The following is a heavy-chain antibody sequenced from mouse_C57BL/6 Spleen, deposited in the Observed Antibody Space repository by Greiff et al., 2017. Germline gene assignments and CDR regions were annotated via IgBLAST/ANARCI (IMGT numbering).Heavy chain of an antibody. J-gene: IGHJ4*01. Sequence: VKLVESGPGLVQPSQSLSITCTVSGFSLTSYGVHWVRQSPGKGLEWLGVIWSGGSTDYNAAFISRLSISKDNSKSQVFFKMNSLQADDTAIYYCASYYGSSHYYAMDYWGQGTSVTVSS. CDR3: ASYYGSSHYYAMDY. D-gene: IGHD1-1*01. CDR1: GFSLTSYG. V-gene: IGHV2-2*01. CDR2: IWSGGST.